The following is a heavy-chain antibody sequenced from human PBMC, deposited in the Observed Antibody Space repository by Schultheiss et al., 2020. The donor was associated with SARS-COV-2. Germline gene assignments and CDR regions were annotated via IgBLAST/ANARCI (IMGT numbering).Heavy chain of an antibody. Sequence: ASVKVSCKASGYTFTGYYMHWVRQAPGQGLEWMGWINPNSGGTNYAQKFQGRVTMTRDTSISTAYMELRSLRSDDTAVYYCARDNDFLYGMDVWGQGTTVTVSS. CDR3: ARDNDFLYGMDV. CDR1: GYTFTGYY. D-gene: IGHD3-3*01. J-gene: IGHJ6*02. CDR2: INPNSGGT. V-gene: IGHV1-2*02.